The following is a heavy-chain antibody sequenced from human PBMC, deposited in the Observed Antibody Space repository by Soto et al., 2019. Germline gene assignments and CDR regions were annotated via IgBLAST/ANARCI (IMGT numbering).Heavy chain of an antibody. Sequence: QVQLVESGGGVVQPGRSLRLSCAASGFTFSGYGMHWVRQAPGKGLEWVAVIRYDGSNTYYADSVKGRFTISRDNPKNTLYLQMNSLRAEDTAVYYCARDGVGATTYFGYFDYWGQGTLFTVSS. J-gene: IGHJ4*02. CDR1: GFTFSGYG. CDR2: IRYDGSNT. CDR3: ARDGVGATTYFGYFDY. V-gene: IGHV3-33*01. D-gene: IGHD1-26*01.